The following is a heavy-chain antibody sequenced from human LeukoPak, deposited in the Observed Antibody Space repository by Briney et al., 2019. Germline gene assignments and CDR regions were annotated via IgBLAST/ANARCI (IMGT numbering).Heavy chain of an antibody. Sequence: PSETLSLTCTVSGGSISSYYWSWIRQPPGKGLEWIGYIYYSGSTNYNPSLKSRVTISVDTSKNQFSLKLSSVTAADTAVYYCARNHDFWSGYSYFDYWGQGTLVTVSS. CDR3: ARNHDFWSGYSYFDY. CDR1: GGSISSYY. V-gene: IGHV4-59*01. D-gene: IGHD3-3*01. J-gene: IGHJ4*02. CDR2: IYYSGST.